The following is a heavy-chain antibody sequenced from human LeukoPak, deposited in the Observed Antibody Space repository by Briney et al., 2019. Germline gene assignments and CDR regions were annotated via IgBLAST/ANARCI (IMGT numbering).Heavy chain of an antibody. CDR1: KFIFSDYG. J-gene: IGHJ4*02. V-gene: IGHV3-30*02. Sequence: GGSLRLSCAASKFIFSDYGMHWVRQAPGKGLERVAFWYDGSDEYYADSVKGRLTISRDNSKNTLYLQMNSLTTEDTAVYYCAKDRERVMTRTSCSYDYWGQGTLVTVSS. CDR3: AKDRERVMTRTSCSYDY. CDR2: WYDGSDE. D-gene: IGHD2-2*01.